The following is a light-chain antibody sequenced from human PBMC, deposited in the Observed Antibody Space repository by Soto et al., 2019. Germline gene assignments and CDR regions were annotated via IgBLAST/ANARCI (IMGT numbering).Light chain of an antibody. CDR1: SSDVGGYNF. CDR3: TSYTSNSPYV. CDR2: EVT. J-gene: IGLJ1*01. V-gene: IGLV2-14*01. Sequence: QSALTQPASVSGSPGQSITISCTGTSSDVGGYNFVSWYQQHPGKAPKLIIYEVTKRPSGVSGRFSGSKSGNTASLTISGLQAEDEADYYCTSYTSNSPYVFGTGTKLTVL.